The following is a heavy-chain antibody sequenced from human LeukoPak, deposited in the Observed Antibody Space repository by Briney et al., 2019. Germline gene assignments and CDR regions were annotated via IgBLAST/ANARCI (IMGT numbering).Heavy chain of an antibody. D-gene: IGHD5-24*01. CDR2: IYPGDSDT. Sequence: GESLKISCKGSGYKFSTYWIAWVRQMPGKGLEWMGIIYPGDSDTRYSPSFQGQVTISADSSTSTAYLQWSSLRASDTAMYYCARASRDGYNQNFDHWGQGTLVTVSS. J-gene: IGHJ4*02. CDR1: GYKFSTYW. V-gene: IGHV5-51*01. CDR3: ARASRDGYNQNFDH.